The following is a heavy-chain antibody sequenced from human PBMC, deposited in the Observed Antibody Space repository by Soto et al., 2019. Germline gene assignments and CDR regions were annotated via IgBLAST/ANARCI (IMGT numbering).Heavy chain of an antibody. CDR3: ARGDYYDSSGPFSDAFDI. J-gene: IGHJ3*02. D-gene: IGHD3-22*01. CDR1: GFTFSSYS. V-gene: IGHV3-21*06. CDR2: ISSSRSYK. Sequence: GGSLRLSCATSGFTFSSYSMSWVRQAPGKGLEWVSSISSSRSYKYYADSVKGRFTISRDNAKNSLFLEMNNLRAEDTAVYYCARGDYYDSSGPFSDAFDIWGQGTMVTVSS.